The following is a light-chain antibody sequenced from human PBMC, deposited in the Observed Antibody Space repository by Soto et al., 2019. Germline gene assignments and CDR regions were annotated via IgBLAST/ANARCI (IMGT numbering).Light chain of an antibody. CDR1: SSNIGANYD. J-gene: IGLJ1*01. V-gene: IGLV1-40*01. CDR3: QSYDSTLSARYV. Sequence: SALTHPPSVSGAPWHRVTISFTGSSSNIGANYDVHWYQHRPGTAPKLLIFGNTNRPSGVPGRFSGSKSGTSASLAITGLQAEDEGDYYCQSYDSTLSARYVFGTGTKVTV. CDR2: GNT.